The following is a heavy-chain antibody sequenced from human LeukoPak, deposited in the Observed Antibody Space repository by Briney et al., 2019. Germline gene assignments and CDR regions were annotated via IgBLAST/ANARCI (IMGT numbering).Heavy chain of an antibody. Sequence: ASVKVSCKASGYTFTSYAMNWVRQAPGQGLEWMGWINTNTGNPTYAQGFTGRFVFSLDTSVSTAYLQICSLKAEDTAVYYCARGCSGGSCCSRYYYGMDVWGKGTRVTVSS. V-gene: IGHV7-4-1*01. D-gene: IGHD2-15*01. CDR2: INTNTGNP. CDR3: ARGCSGGSCCSRYYYGMDV. CDR1: GYTFTSYA. J-gene: IGHJ6*04.